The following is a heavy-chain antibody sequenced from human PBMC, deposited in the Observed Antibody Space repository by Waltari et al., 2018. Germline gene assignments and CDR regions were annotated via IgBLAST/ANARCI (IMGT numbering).Heavy chain of an antibody. CDR1: GFPFPPAW. D-gene: IGHD7-27*01. CDR3: TTLDAPWGG. CDR2: SQSKDRGEAT. J-gene: IGHJ4*02. Sequence: EVEMVESGGASVKPGDSLRLSCVASGFPFPPAWLTWVRQVPGRGLEWIGRSQSKDRGEATDFAAPVKGRFSISRDDSRNTVSLQMNNLKAEDTGIYYCTTLDAPWGGWGQGTLVTVSS. V-gene: IGHV3-15*02.